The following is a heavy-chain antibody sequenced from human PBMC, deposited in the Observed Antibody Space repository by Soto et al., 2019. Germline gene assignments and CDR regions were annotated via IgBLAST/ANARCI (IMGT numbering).Heavy chain of an antibody. J-gene: IGHJ4*02. Sequence: EVQLVESGGGLVKPGGSLRLSCAASGFTFSNAWMSWVRQAPGKGLEWVGRIKSKTDGGTTDYAAPVKGRFTILRDDSKNTLYLQMNSLKTEDTAVYYCTGRFLEWLLVYWGQGTLVTVSS. CDR1: GFTFSNAW. CDR2: IKSKTDGGTT. V-gene: IGHV3-15*01. D-gene: IGHD3-3*01. CDR3: TGRFLEWLLVY.